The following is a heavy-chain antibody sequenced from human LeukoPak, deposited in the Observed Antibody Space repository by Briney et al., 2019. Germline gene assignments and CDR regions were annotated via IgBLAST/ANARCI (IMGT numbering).Heavy chain of an antibody. CDR2: MNPNSGNT. V-gene: IGHV1-8*01. CDR3: ARDTHRTSDAFDI. J-gene: IGHJ3*02. D-gene: IGHD5-18*01. Sequence: ASVKVSCKASGYTFTSYDINWVRQATGRGLEWMGWMNPNSGNTGYAQKFQGRVTMTTDTSTSTAYMELRSLRSDDTAVYYCARDTHRTSDAFDIWGQGTMVTVSS. CDR1: GYTFTSYD.